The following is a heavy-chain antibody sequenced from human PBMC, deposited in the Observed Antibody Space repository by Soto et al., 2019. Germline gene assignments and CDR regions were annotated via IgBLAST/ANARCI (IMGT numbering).Heavy chain of an antibody. J-gene: IGHJ4*02. V-gene: IGHV3-66*01. Sequence: GGSLRLSCAASGFTVSSNYMSWVRQAPGKGLEWVSVIYSGGSTYYADSEKGRFTISRDNSKNTLYLQMNSLRAEDTAVYYCARTSVLDTAMVPFDYWGQGTLVTVSS. D-gene: IGHD5-18*01. CDR1: GFTVSSNY. CDR2: IYSGGST. CDR3: ARTSVLDTAMVPFDY.